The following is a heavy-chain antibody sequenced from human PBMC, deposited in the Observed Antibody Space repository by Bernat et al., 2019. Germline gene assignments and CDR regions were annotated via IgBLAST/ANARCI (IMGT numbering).Heavy chain of an antibody. CDR2: ISAYNGNT. V-gene: IGHV1-18*01. CDR1: GYTFTNYG. CDR3: GRATASISSTWPGPTYGMDV. J-gene: IGHJ6*01. D-gene: IGHD6-13*01. Sequence: QVQLVQSGTEVKKPGASVKVSCKASGYTFTNYGISWVRQAPGQGLEWMGWISAYNGNTYYAQNLQGRVTMITDASTSTAYMELRSLQSDDTAVDSCGRATASISSTWPGPTYGMDVCGQGTTVTVSS.